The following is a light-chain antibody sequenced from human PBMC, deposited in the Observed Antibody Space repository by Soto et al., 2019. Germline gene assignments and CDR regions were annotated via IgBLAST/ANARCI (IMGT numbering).Light chain of an antibody. Sequence: EIVWTQSPGTLSLSPGERGTLSCTASKSVSSRYLAWYQQKPGQPPRLLIYGASNRDTGIPDRFSGSGSGTDFTLTISRLEPEDFAVFYCQHYDSVPITFGQGTRLEIK. V-gene: IGKV3-20*01. CDR3: QHYDSVPIT. J-gene: IGKJ5*01. CDR1: KSVSSRY. CDR2: GAS.